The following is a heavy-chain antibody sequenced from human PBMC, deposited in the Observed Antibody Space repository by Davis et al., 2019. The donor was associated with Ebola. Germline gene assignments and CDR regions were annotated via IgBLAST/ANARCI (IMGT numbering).Heavy chain of an antibody. CDR3: ASGGPDAFAI. CDR2: ISSSSSTI. J-gene: IGHJ3*02. CDR1: GFTFSSFS. V-gene: IGHV3-48*04. Sequence: GESLKISCAASGFTFSSFSMNWVRQAPGKGLEWVSYISSSSSTIYYVDSVKGRFTISRDNAKNSLYLQVSSLRAEDTAVYYCASGGPDAFAIWGQGTMVTVSS.